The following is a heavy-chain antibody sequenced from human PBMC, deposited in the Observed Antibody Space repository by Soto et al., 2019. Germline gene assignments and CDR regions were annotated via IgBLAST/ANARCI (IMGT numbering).Heavy chain of an antibody. CDR2: LSGSGGST. CDR3: TKNIGASGTNYYGMDV. Sequence: EVQLLESGGGLVQPGGSLRLSCAASGFTFSSYAMNWVRQAPGKGLEWVSTLSGSGGSTYYADSVKGRFTISRDNSKNTLYLQTNSLRAEDTAVYSCTKNIGASGTNYYGMDVWGQGTTVTVSS. V-gene: IGHV3-23*01. J-gene: IGHJ6*02. D-gene: IGHD6-13*01. CDR1: GFTFSSYA.